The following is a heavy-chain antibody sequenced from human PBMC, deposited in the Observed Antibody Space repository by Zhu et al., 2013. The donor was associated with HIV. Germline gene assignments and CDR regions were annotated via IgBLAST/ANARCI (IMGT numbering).Heavy chain of an antibody. CDR2: IIPMFTIT. J-gene: IGHJ3*02. V-gene: IGHV1-69*01. Sequence: QVQLVQSGAEVKKPGASVKVSCKASGYPFTDYYVHWIRQAPGQGLEWMGWIIPMFTITNYAQKFQGRVTITADESTSTAYMELSSLRSEDTAVYYCATLEWSYAFDIWGQGTMVTVSS. CDR1: GYPFTDYY. D-gene: IGHD3-3*01. CDR3: ATLEWSYAFDI.